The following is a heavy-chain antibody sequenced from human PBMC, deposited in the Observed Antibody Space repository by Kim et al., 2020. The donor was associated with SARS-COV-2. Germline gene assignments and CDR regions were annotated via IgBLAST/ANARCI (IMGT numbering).Heavy chain of an antibody. CDR1: GFTFSSYG. D-gene: IGHD5-18*01. CDR2: IWYDGSNK. Sequence: GGSLRLSCAASGFTFSSYGMHWVRQAPGKGLEWVAVIWYDGSNKYYADSVKGRFTISRDNSKNTLYLQMNSLRAEDTAVYYCAKTREIQLWVDAFDIWGQGTMVTVSS. CDR3: AKTREIQLWVDAFDI. V-gene: IGHV3-33*06. J-gene: IGHJ3*02.